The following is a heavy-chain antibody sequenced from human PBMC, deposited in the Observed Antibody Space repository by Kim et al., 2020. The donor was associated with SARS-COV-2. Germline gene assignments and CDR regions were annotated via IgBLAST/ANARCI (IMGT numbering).Heavy chain of an antibody. J-gene: IGHJ5*02. CDR2: IIPIFGTA. CDR3: AREWGLRDNWFDP. CDR1: GGTFSSYA. D-gene: IGHD3-16*01. Sequence: SVKVSCQASGGTFSSYAISWVRQAPGQGLEWMGGIIPIFGTANYAQKFQGRVTITADESTSTAYMELSSLRSEDTAVYYCAREWGLRDNWFDPWGQGTLVTVSS. V-gene: IGHV1-69*13.